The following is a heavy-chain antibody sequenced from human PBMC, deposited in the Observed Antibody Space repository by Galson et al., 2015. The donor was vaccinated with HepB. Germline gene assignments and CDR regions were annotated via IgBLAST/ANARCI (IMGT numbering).Heavy chain of an antibody. CDR3: ARQSYGDYTPIDY. CDR2: VYPGDSNT. V-gene: IGHV5-51*01. Sequence: QSGAEVKKPGESLRISCKGSGYSFTNYWISWVRQMPGKGLEWMGSVYPGDSNTRYSPSFQGHVTISADKSISTAYLRWASLKASDTATYYCARQSYGDYTPIDYWGQGTLVTVSS. D-gene: IGHD4-17*01. CDR1: GYSFTNYW. J-gene: IGHJ4*02.